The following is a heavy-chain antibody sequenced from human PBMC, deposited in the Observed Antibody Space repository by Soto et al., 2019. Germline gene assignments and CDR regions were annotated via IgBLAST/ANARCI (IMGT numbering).Heavy chain of an antibody. J-gene: IGHJ5*02. V-gene: IGHV1-69*13. CDR3: AHEAGHERGFDP. CDR2: IIPIFGTA. CDR1: GGTFSSYA. Sequence: SVKVSCKASGGTFSSYAISWVRQAPGQGLEWMGGIIPIFGTANYAQKVQGRVTITADESTSTSYMELSSLRFEDTAVYYCAHEAGHERGFDPWGQGTLVTVSS. D-gene: IGHD6-13*01.